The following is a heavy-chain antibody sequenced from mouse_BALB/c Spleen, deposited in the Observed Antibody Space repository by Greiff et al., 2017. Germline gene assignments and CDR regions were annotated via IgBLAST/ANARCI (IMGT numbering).Heavy chain of an antibody. J-gene: IGHJ1*01. CDR1: GYTFTSYW. D-gene: IGHD1-1*01. CDR2: INPSNGRT. CDR3: ARRYYGSHWYFDV. Sequence: QVQLQQPGAELVKPGASVKLSCKASGYTFTSYWMHWVKQRPGQGLEWIGEINPSNGRTNYNEKFKSKATLTVDKSSSTAYMQLSSLTSEDSAVYYCARRYYGSHWYFDVWGAGTTVTVSS. V-gene: IGHV1S81*02.